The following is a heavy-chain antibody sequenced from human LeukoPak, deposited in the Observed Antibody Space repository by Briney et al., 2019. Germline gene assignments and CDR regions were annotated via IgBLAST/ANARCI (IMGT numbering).Heavy chain of an antibody. J-gene: IGHJ6*02. CDR2: FDPEDGET. V-gene: IGHV1-24*01. CDR3: ATDLDTYYYDSSGFRGV. Sequence: ASVKVSCEVSGYTLTELSMHWVRQAPGKGLEWMGGFDPEDGETIYAQKFQGRVTMTEDTSTDTAYMELSSLRSEDTAVYYCATDLDTYYYDSSGFRGVWGQGTTVTVSS. D-gene: IGHD3-22*01. CDR1: GYTLTELS.